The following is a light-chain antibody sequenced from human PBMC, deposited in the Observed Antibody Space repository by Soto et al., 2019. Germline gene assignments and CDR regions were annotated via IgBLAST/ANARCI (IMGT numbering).Light chain of an antibody. V-gene: IGLV2-14*03. CDR1: SGDVGGYDY. Sequence: QSALAQSASVSWSPGHSITISCTGTSGDVGGYDYVSWYQQHPGKPPKLIIYEVSNRPSGVSNRFSGSKSANTASLTISGLQPDDEGHYYCSSYTASATPNCVFGSGTKVTVL. CDR3: SSYTASATPNCV. CDR2: EVS. J-gene: IGLJ1*01.